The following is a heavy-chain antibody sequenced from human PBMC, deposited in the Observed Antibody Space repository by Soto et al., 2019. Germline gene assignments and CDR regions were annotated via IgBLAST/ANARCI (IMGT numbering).Heavy chain of an antibody. CDR2: IWHDGSNK. V-gene: IGHV3-33*01. D-gene: IGHD3-3*02. J-gene: IGHJ6*02. CDR3: ARGISSSEFYYYYGMDV. Sequence: PGGSLRLSCAASGFTFSSYGMHWVRQAPGKGLEWVAVIWHDGSNKYYADSVKGRFTISRDNSKNTLYLQMNSLRAEDTAVYYCARGISSSEFYYYYGMDVWGQGTTVTVSS. CDR1: GFTFSSYG.